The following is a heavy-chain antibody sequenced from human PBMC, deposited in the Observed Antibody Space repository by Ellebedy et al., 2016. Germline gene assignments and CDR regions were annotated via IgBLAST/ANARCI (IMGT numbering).Heavy chain of an antibody. CDR3: AKDHSHIVVVIATCWGCWGFDY. V-gene: IGHV3-33*06. Sequence: GESLKISXVASGFIFSNYGMHWVRQAPGKGLEWVAVIWHDGSDKYHADSVKGRFTISRDNSKNTLYLQMDSLRVDDTAVYYCAKDHSHIVVVIATCWGCWGFDYWGQGTLVTVSS. J-gene: IGHJ4*02. CDR1: GFIFSNYG. CDR2: IWHDGSDK. D-gene: IGHD2-21*01.